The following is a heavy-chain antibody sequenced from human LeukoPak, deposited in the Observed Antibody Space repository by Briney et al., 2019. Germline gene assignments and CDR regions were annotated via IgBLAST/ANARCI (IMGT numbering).Heavy chain of an antibody. CDR2: IKSKSDGATT. V-gene: IGHV3-15*01. CDR3: TIDRYSRSQNSFYYYYMDV. CDR1: GFIFGNAW. Sequence: MSGGSLRLSCAPSGFIFGNAWMSWVRQAPGKGPEWVGRIKSKSDGATTDYAAPVKGRFTISMDDSKNTVDLQMNSLKTEDTAVYYCTIDRYSRSQNSFYYYYMDVWGKGTTVTVSS. J-gene: IGHJ6*03. D-gene: IGHD6-13*01.